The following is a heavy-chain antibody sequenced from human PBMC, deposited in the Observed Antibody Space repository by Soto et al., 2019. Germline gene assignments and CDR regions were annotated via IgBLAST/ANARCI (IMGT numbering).Heavy chain of an antibody. Sequence: SVKVSCKASGGTFSSYAISWVRQAPGQGLEWMEGIIPIFGTANYAQKFQGRVTITADESTSTAYMELSSLRSEDTAVYYCARKVAAQYYFDYWGQGTLVTVSS. V-gene: IGHV1-69*13. CDR1: GGTFSSYA. D-gene: IGHD6-6*01. J-gene: IGHJ4*02. CDR3: ARKVAAQYYFDY. CDR2: IIPIFGTA.